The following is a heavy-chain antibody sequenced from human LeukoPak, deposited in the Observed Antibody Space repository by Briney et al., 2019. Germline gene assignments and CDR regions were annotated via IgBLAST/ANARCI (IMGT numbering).Heavy chain of an antibody. J-gene: IGHJ5*02. CDR2: ISAYNGNT. Sequence: ASVKVSCKASGYTFTSYGISWVRQAPGQGLERMGGISAYNGNTNYAQKLQGRVTMTTDTSRTTAYMELRSLRSDDTAVYYCARGQFSSSGWYNHWGQGTLVSVSS. CDR3: ARGQFSSSGWYNH. D-gene: IGHD3-22*01. V-gene: IGHV1-18*01. CDR1: GYTFTSYG.